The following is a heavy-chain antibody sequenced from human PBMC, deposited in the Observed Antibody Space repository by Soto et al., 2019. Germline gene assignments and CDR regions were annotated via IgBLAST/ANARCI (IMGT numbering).Heavy chain of an antibody. V-gene: IGHV1-8*02. Sequence: QVQLVQSGAEVKKPGASVKVSCKASGYTFTSYDINWVRQATGQGLEWMGWMNPTSGNTGYAQKLHGRVTMHRKTSISTAYMVLSSLRSEDTAVYYWARACHVRRWCMLYDYWGQGTLVTVSS. CDR1: GYTFTSYD. D-gene: IGHD2-8*01. CDR3: ARACHVRRWCMLYDY. J-gene: IGHJ4*02. CDR2: MNPTSGNT.